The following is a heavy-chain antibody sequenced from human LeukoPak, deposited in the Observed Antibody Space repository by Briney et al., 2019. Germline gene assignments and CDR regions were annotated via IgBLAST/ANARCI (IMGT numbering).Heavy chain of an antibody. Sequence: ASVKVTCKASGYTFTSYYMHWVRQAPGQGLEWMGGIIPIFGTANYAQKFQGRVTITADKSTSTAYMELSSLRSDDTAVYSCARGSRSGWYYFDYWGQGTLVTVSS. CDR1: GYTFTSYY. CDR2: IIPIFGTA. V-gene: IGHV1-69*06. J-gene: IGHJ4*02. CDR3: ARGSRSGWYYFDY. D-gene: IGHD6-19*01.